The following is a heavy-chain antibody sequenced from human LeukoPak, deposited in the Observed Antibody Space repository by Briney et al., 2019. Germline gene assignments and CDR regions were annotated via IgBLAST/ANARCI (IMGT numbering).Heavy chain of an antibody. D-gene: IGHD4-11*01. CDR3: ARKGRLPQNTWFDP. CDR1: GGTFTNHA. Sequence: GASVKVSCKASGGTFTNHAFGWLRQAPGQGLEWMGGIMPIFGTTNYAQKFQDRVTITADEITSTVYMELSSLRSEDTAVYYCARKGRLPQNTWFDPWGQGTLVTVSS. J-gene: IGHJ5*02. V-gene: IGHV1-69*01. CDR2: IMPIFGTT.